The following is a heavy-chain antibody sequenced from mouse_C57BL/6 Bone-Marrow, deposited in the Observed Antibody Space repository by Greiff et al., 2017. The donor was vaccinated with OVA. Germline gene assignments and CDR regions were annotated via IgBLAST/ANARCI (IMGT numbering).Heavy chain of an antibody. D-gene: IGHD1-1*01. CDR2: INPSTGGT. CDR1: GYSFTGYY. J-gene: IGHJ1*03. CDR3: ARWRHYYGSRALWYFDV. Sequence: EVKLMESGPELVKPGASVKISCKASGYSFTGYYMNWVKQSPEKSLEWIGEINPSTGGTTYNQKFKAKATLTVDKSSSTAYMQLKSLTSEDSTVYYCARWRHYYGSRALWYFDVWGTGTTVTVSS. V-gene: IGHV1-42*01.